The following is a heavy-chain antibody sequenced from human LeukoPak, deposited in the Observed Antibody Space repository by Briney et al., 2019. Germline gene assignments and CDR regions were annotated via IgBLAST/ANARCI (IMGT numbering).Heavy chain of an antibody. CDR2: IYSGGST. Sequence: PGGSLRLSCAASGFTFSSYAMSWVRQAPGKALEWVSVIYSGGSTYYADSVKGRFTISRDNSKNTLYLQMNSMRAEDTAVYYCARAWYQAFDIWGQGTMVTVSS. J-gene: IGHJ3*02. CDR3: ARAWYQAFDI. CDR1: GFTFSSYA. D-gene: IGHD2-2*01. V-gene: IGHV3-53*01.